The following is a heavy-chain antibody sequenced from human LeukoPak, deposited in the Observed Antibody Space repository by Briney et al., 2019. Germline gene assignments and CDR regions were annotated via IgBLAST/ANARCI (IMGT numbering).Heavy chain of an antibody. CDR3: AGDGGRRPPTYYYGMDV. CDR1: GFTFSSYE. J-gene: IGHJ6*02. Sequence: GGSLRLSCAASGFTFSSYEMNWVRQAPGKGLEWVSYISSSGSTIYYADSVKGRFTISRDNAKNSLYLQMNSLRAEDTAVYYCAGDGGRRPPTYYYGMDVWGQGTTVTVSS. CDR2: ISSSGSTI. V-gene: IGHV3-48*03. D-gene: IGHD2-15*01.